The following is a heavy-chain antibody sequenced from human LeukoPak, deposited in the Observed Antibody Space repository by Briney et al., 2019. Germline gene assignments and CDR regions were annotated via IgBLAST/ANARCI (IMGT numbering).Heavy chain of an antibody. Sequence: RGSLRLSCAASGLTFSTYAMSWVRQAPGKGLEWVSSISGSGGGTYYADSVKARFTISRDNSKNSLFLQMNNLRAEDTAVYYCSKRGAYYFDYWGQGTLVTVSS. CDR1: GLTFSTYA. CDR3: SKRGAYYFDY. J-gene: IGHJ4*02. CDR2: ISGSGGGT. V-gene: IGHV3-23*01. D-gene: IGHD1-26*01.